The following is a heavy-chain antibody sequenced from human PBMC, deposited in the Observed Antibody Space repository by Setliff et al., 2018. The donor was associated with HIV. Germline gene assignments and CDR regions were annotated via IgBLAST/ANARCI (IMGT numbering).Heavy chain of an antibody. CDR2: INGGNGNT. D-gene: IGHD6-13*01. Sequence: GASVKVSCKASGYTFTSYAIHWVRQAPGQRLEWMGWINGGNGNTKYSQKFQDRVTITRDTSANTAYLELSGLRSEDTALYYCARPAYSSTWVDWYFDLWGRGTLVTVSS. V-gene: IGHV1-3*01. CDR3: ARPAYSSTWVDWYFDL. CDR1: GYTFTSYA. J-gene: IGHJ2*01.